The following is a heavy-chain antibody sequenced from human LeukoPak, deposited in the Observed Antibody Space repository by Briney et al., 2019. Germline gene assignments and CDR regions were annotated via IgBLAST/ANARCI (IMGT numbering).Heavy chain of an antibody. CDR2: LSGSGDST. J-gene: IGHJ4*02. CDR1: GFTSSIYA. D-gene: IGHD5-18*01. CDR3: AKAPDTAMAPYFDY. V-gene: IGHV3-23*01. Sequence: GGSLRLSCAASGFTSSIYAMTWVRQAPGKGLEWVSSLSGSGDSTYYADSVKGRFTISRDNSKNTLYLQMNSLRAEDTAVYYCAKAPDTAMAPYFDYWGQGTLVTVSS.